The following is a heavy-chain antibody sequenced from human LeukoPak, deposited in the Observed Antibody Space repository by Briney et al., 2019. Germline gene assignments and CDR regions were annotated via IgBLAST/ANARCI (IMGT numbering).Heavy chain of an antibody. CDR2: IYYSGST. J-gene: IGHJ3*02. D-gene: IGHD4-23*01. CDR3: ASGGNSFFGAFDI. Sequence: SETLSLTCTVSGGSISSSSYYWGWIRQPPGKGLEWIGSIYYSGSTYYNPSLKSRVTISVDTSKNQFSLKLSFVTAADTAVYYCASGGNSFFGAFDIWGQGTMVTVSS. CDR1: GGSISSSSYY. V-gene: IGHV4-39*01.